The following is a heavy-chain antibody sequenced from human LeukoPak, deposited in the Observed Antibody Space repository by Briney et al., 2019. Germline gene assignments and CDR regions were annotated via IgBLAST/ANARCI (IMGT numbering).Heavy chain of an antibody. J-gene: IGHJ4*02. CDR1: GFTFSSYA. V-gene: IGHV3-23*01. CDR3: AKDLGGEGGSGFPGQ. CDR2: ISGRGDRT. D-gene: IGHD3-10*01. Sequence: PGGSLRLSCAASGFTFSSYAMSWVRQAPGKGLEWVSAISGRGDRTYYADSVKGRFTIYRDNSKNTLYLQMNGLRAEDTAIYYCAKDLGGEGGSGFPGQWGQGTLVTVSS.